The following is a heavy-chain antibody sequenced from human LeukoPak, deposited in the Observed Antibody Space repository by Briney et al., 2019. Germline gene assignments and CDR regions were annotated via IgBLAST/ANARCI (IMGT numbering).Heavy chain of an antibody. CDR2: IYYSGST. Sequence: SETLSLTCTVSGGSISSSSYYWGWIRQPPGKGLEWIGSIYYSGSTYYNPSLKSRVTISVDTSKNQFSLKLSSVTAADTAVYYCAKDLRFLEWLSDVDYWGQGTLVTVSS. V-gene: IGHV4-39*02. CDR3: AKDLRFLEWLSDVDY. CDR1: GGSISSSSYY. J-gene: IGHJ4*02. D-gene: IGHD3-3*01.